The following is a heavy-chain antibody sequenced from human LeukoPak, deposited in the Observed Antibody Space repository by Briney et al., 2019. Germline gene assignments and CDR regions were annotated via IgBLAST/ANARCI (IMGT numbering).Heavy chain of an antibody. CDR1: GFTFDGYS. V-gene: IGHV3-21*01. CDR2: IGSASTYT. Sequence: PGGSLRLSCAASGFTFDGYSMDWVRQAPGKGLEWVSTIGSASTYTHYADAAKGRFTISRDNVRNSLSLQMNDLRAEDSAIYYCNNPAADIVPYWGQGTLVTVSS. J-gene: IGHJ4*02. D-gene: IGHD2-15*01. CDR3: NNPAADIVPY.